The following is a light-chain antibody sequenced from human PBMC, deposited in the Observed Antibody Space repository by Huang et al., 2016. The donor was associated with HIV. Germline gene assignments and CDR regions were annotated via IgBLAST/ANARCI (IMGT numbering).Light chain of an antibody. CDR1: QSVSSNY. Sequence: EIVLTQSPDTLSLSPGDRATLSCRASQSVSSNYLAWYKQNPGQAPRLLIYGASRRATGVPYRFSGRGSGTDFTLTISRLDPEDFAMYYCQQYDSSPVTFGGGTKVEMK. J-gene: IGKJ4*01. V-gene: IGKV3-20*01. CDR3: QQYDSSPVT. CDR2: GAS.